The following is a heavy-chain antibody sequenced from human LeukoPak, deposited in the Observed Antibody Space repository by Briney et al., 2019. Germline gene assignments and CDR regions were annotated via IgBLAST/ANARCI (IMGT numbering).Heavy chain of an antibody. CDR2: IYYSGST. Sequence: PSQTLSLTCTVSGGSISSGGYYWSWIRQHPGKGLEWIGYIYYSGSTYYNPSLKSRVTISVETSKNQFSLKLSSVTAADTAVYYCARRYSSSCFDYWGQGTLVTVSS. CDR1: GGSISSGGYY. J-gene: IGHJ4*02. D-gene: IGHD6-13*01. V-gene: IGHV4-31*03. CDR3: ARRYSSSCFDY.